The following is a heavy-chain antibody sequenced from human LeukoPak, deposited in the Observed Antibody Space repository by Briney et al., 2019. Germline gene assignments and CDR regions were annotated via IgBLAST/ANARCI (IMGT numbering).Heavy chain of an antibody. CDR1: GVSISSSSYY. D-gene: IGHD7-27*01. CDR3: ASLTGVDY. J-gene: IGHJ4*02. CDR2: IYYSGST. V-gene: IGHV4-39*01. Sequence: PSETLSLTCTVSGVSISSSSYYWGWIRQPQGKGLEWIGSIYYSGSTYYHPSLKSRVTISVDTSKNQFSLKLSSVTAADTAVYYCASLTGVDYWGQGTLVTVSS.